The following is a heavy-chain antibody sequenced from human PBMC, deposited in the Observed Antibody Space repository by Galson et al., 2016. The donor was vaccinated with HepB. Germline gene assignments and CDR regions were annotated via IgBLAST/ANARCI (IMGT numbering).Heavy chain of an antibody. J-gene: IGHJ5*02. CDR1: GGIFSNYA. V-gene: IGHV1-69*13. Sequence: SVKVSCKASGGIFSNYAITWVRQAPGQGLEWMGGIIPILGTPRYAQKFQGRVTITADEPTSTAYMEVSRLRSEDTAVYYCARDRYLAGGRSPFDPWGQGTLVIVSS. D-gene: IGHD1-26*01. CDR3: ARDRYLAGGRSPFDP. CDR2: IIPILGTP.